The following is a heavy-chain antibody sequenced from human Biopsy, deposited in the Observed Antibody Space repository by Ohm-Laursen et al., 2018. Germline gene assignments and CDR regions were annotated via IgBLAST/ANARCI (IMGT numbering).Heavy chain of an antibody. CDR3: ARHPTGFWFDP. V-gene: IGHV4-39*01. J-gene: IGHJ5*02. CDR2: IYNTETT. Sequence: GTLSLTCSVSGYSMSTYYWAWLRQPPGKGLEWIGSIYNTETTFYNPSLKSRVTISVDTSTNQFSLKVSSVTAADTALYFCARHPTGFWFDPWGHGTLVTVSS. CDR1: GYSMSTYY.